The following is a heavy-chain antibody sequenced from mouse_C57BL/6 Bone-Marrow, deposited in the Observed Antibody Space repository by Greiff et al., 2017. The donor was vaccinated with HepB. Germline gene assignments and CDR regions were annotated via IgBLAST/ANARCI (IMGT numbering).Heavy chain of an antibody. CDR2: IWSDGST. CDR1: GFSLTSYG. V-gene: IGHV2-6-1*01. CDR3: ARHVDSPYYYAMDY. J-gene: IGHJ4*01. Sequence: VKLVESGPGLVAPSQSLSITCTVSGFSLTSYGVHWVRQPPGKGLEWLVVIWSDGSTTYNSAPKSRLSISKDNSKSQVSLKMNSLQTDDTAMYYCARHVDSPYYYAMDYWGQGTSVTVSS. D-gene: IGHD6-1*01.